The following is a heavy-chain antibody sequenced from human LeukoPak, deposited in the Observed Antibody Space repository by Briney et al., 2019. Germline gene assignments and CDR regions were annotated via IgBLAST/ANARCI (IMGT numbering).Heavy chain of an antibody. CDR3: ATEQLWLPQVFDY. CDR2: IIPIFGTA. V-gene: IGHV1-69*06. J-gene: IGHJ4*02. CDR1: GGTFSSYA. Sequence: ASVKVSCKASGGTFSSYAISWVRQAPGQELEWMGGIIPIFGTANYAQKFQGRVTITADKSTSTAYMELSSLRSEDTAVYYCATEQLWLPQVFDYWGQGTLVTVSS. D-gene: IGHD5-18*01.